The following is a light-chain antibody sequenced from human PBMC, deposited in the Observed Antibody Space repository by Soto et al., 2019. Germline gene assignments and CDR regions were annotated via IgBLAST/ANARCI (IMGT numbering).Light chain of an antibody. V-gene: IGLV2-8*01. CDR3: TSYAGSNNVEV. J-gene: IGLJ3*02. Sequence: QSALTQPPSASGSPGQSVTISCTGTSSDVGGYNYVSWYQQHPGKAPKLLIYDVSKRPSGVPDRFSGSKSGNTASLTVSGLQAEDEADYYCTSYAGSNNVEVFGGGTKLTVL. CDR2: DVS. CDR1: SSDVGGYNY.